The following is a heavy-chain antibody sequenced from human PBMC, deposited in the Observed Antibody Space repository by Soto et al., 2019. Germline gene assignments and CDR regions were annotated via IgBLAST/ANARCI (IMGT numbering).Heavy chain of an antibody. CDR1: GGSVRDGSYY. Sequence: SETLSLTCTVSGGSVRDGSYYWAWLRQPPGKGLEWIGHIYHSGSTIYNPSLRSRVTISIDTSKSQFSLNLNSMTAADTAVYYCAGYNWNYYFDPWGQGTLVTVSS. J-gene: IGHJ5*02. CDR2: IYHSGST. V-gene: IGHV4-61*01. CDR3: AGYNWNYYFDP. D-gene: IGHD1-7*01.